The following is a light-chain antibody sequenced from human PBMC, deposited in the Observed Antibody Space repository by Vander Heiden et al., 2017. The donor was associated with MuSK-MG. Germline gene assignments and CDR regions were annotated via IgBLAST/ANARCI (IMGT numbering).Light chain of an antibody. CDR3: QAWDTNTIG. J-gene: IGLJ3*02. V-gene: IGLV3-1*01. CDR2: QDT. CDR1: TLGDKY. Sequence: SYELTQPPSVSVSPGQTASITCSGDTLGDKYSCWYQQKPGQSPVLVIYQDTKRPSGIPERFSGSNSGTTATLTISGTQAVDEAAYYCQAWDTNTIGLGGGTKLTVL.